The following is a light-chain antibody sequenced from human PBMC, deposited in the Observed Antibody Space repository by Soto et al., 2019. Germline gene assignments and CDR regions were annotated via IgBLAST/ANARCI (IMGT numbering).Light chain of an antibody. J-gene: IGKJ2*01. CDR3: QQYNSGPYT. CDR2: AAS. Sequence: EIVSTQSPGIVSLSPGERATLSCRASQSVSSSHLAWYQHKPGQAPRLLIYAASTRATGNPGRFSGSGSGAEFTLTISSLQSEDFAVYYCQQYNSGPYTFGQGTKVDIK. V-gene: IGKV3-15*01. CDR1: QSVSSSH.